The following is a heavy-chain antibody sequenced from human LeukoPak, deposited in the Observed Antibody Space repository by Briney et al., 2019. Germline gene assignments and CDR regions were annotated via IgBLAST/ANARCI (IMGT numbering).Heavy chain of an antibody. D-gene: IGHD2-2*01. CDR2: INHSGST. CDR1: GGSFSGYY. CDR3: ASLVVVVPAAMSALSYYYGMDV. V-gene: IGHV4-34*01. Sequence: SETLSLTCAVYGGSFSGYYWSWIRQPPGKGLEWIGEINHSGSTNYNPSLKSRVTISVDTSKNQFSLKLGPVTAADTAVYYCASLVVVVPAAMSALSYYYGMDVWGQGTTVTVSS. J-gene: IGHJ6*02.